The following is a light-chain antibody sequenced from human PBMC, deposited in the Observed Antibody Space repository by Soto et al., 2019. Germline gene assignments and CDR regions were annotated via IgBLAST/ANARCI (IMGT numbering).Light chain of an antibody. CDR2: EVS. V-gene: IGLV2-8*01. CDR1: SSDVGGYNY. CDR3: SAYEGSNTDVV. J-gene: IGLJ2*01. Sequence: QSALTQPPSASGSPGQSVTISCTGTSSDVGGYNYVSWYQQHPGKAPKLMIYEVSKRPSGVPDRFSGSKSGNTASLTVSGLQAEDEADYYCSAYEGSNTDVVFGGGTKVTVL.